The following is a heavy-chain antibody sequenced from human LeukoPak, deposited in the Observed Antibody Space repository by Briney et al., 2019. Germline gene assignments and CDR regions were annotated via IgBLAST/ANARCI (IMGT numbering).Heavy chain of an antibody. V-gene: IGHV1-18*01. CDR2: ISAYNGNT. Sequence: ASVKVSCKASGYTFTSYGISWVRQAPGQGLEWMGCISAYNGNTNYAQKFQGRVTMTTDTSTSTAYMEVRSLRSDDTAVYYCARGPCGGDCYWVDYWGQGTLVTVSS. J-gene: IGHJ4*02. CDR1: GYTFTSYG. CDR3: ARGPCGGDCYWVDY. D-gene: IGHD2-21*01.